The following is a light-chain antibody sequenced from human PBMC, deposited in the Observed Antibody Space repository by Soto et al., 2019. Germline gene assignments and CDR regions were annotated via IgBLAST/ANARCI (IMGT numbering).Light chain of an antibody. V-gene: IGLV2-14*01. CDR3: SSYTTSSARV. CDR1: SSDVGSYNY. Sequence: QSVLTPPASVYGSPGQSIAISCTGSSSDVGSYNYVCWYQQHPGKAPKLMIYEGSNRPSGVSSRFSGSKSGNTASLTISGLLSEDEADYYCSSYTTSSARVFGTGTKVTVL. J-gene: IGLJ1*01. CDR2: EGS.